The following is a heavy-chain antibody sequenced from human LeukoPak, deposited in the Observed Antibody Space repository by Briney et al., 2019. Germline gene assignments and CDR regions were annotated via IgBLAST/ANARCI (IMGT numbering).Heavy chain of an antibody. CDR3: ARDGITMVRGVIIKTDAFDI. CDR2: IYHSGST. D-gene: IGHD3-10*01. CDR1: GYSISSGYY. J-gene: IGHJ3*02. Sequence: SGTLSLTCTVSGYSISSGYYWGWIRQPPGKGLEWIGSIYHSGSTYYNPSLKSRVTISVDTSKNQFSLKLSSVTAADTAVYYCARDGITMVRGVIIKTDAFDIWGQGTMVTVSS. V-gene: IGHV4-38-2*02.